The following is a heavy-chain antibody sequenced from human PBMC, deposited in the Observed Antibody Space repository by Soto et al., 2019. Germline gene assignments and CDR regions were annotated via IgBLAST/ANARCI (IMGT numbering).Heavy chain of an antibody. D-gene: IGHD3-9*01. V-gene: IGHV4-59*08. CDR3: ASSSDILTGYYRFDYYYYYMDV. CDR1: GGSISSYY. Sequence: SETLSLTCTVSGGSISSYYWSWIRQPPGKGLEWIGYIYYSGSTNYNPSLKSRVTISVDTSKNQFSLKLSSVTAADTAVYYCASSSDILTGYYRFDYYYYYMDVWGKGTTVTVSS. CDR2: IYYSGST. J-gene: IGHJ6*03.